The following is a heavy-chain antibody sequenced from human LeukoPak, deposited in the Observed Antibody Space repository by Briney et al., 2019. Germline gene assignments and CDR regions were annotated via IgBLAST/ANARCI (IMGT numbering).Heavy chain of an antibody. CDR2: ITWNSVSI. D-gene: IGHD6-19*01. CDR3: AKGLAVSGEDY. J-gene: IGHJ4*02. V-gene: IGHV3-9*01. Sequence: GGSLRLSCAASGFIFGDYAMHWVRQAPGKGLEWVSGITWNSVSIGYAESVKGRFTISRDNAKNSLYLQMSSLRAEDTAFYYCAKGLAVSGEDYWGQGTLVTVSS. CDR1: GFIFGDYA.